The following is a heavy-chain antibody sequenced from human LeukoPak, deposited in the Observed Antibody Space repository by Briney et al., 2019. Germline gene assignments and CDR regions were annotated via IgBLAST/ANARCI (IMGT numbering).Heavy chain of an antibody. CDR3: AGGELSYFDY. Sequence: SETLSLTCAVYGGSFSGYYWSWIRQPPGKGLEWIGEINHSGSTNYNPSLKSRVTISVDTSKNQFSLQLNSVTPEDTAVYYCAGGELSYFDYWGQGTLATVSS. CDR1: GGSFSGYY. V-gene: IGHV4-34*01. D-gene: IGHD3-10*01. J-gene: IGHJ4*02. CDR2: INHSGST.